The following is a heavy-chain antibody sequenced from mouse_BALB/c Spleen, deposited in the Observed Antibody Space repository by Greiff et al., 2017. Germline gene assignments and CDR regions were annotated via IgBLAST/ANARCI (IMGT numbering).Heavy chain of an antibody. D-gene: IGHD1-1*01. CDR1: GFTFNTYA. V-gene: IGHV10-1*02. Sequence: EVKLMESGGGLVQPKGSLKLSCAASGFTFNTYAMNWVRQAPGKGLEWVARIRSKSNNYATYYADSVKDRFTISRDDSQSMLYLQMNNLKTEDTAMYYCVREGNYGSSPLGYWGQGTSVTVSS. J-gene: IGHJ4*01. CDR2: IRSKSNNYAT. CDR3: VREGNYGSSPLGY.